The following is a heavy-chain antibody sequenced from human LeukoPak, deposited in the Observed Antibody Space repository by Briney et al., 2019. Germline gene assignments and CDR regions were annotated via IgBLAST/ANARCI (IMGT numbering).Heavy chain of an antibody. V-gene: IGHV3-53*01. J-gene: IGHJ6*03. CDR2: IYRGGST. Sequence: GGSLRLSCAASGFTVSSDYMSWVRQAPGKGLEWVSVIYRGGSTYYADSVRGRFTISRDNSKNTLYLQMNSLRAEDTAVYYCARSAGLGPSHYYYMDVWGKGTTVTVSS. CDR3: ARSAGLGPSHYYYMDV. CDR1: GFTVSSDY. D-gene: IGHD2-15*01.